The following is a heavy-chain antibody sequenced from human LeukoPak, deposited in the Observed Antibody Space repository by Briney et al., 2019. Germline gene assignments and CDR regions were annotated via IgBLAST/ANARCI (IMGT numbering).Heavy chain of an antibody. Sequence: GGSLRLSCAASGFTFSDYYMSWIRQAPGKGLEWVSYISSSGSTIYYADSVKRLFTISRDNAKNSLYLQMNSLRAEDTAVYYCARARSIVVAVAAYYMDVWGKGTTVTVSS. CDR2: ISSSGSTI. CDR1: GFTFSDYY. CDR3: ARARSIVVAVAAYYMDV. V-gene: IGHV3-11*04. D-gene: IGHD2-15*01. J-gene: IGHJ6*03.